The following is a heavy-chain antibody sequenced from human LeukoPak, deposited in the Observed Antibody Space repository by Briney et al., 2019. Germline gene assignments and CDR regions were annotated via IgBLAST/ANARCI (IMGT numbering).Heavy chain of an antibody. D-gene: IGHD3-16*01. Sequence: GGSLRLSCAASGFTFSDYYMSWIRQAPGKGLEWVSYISSSGSTIYYADSVKGRFTISRDNAKNSLYLQMNSLRAEDTAVYYCARVASVWSRDTKGPIYYYYYYMDVWGKGTTVTVSS. CDR3: ARVASVWSRDTKGPIYYYYYYMDV. J-gene: IGHJ6*03. CDR2: ISSSGSTI. CDR1: GFTFSDYY. V-gene: IGHV3-11*01.